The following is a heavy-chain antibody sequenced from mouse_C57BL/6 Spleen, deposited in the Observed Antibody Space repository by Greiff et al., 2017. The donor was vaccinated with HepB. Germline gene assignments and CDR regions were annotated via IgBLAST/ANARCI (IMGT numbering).Heavy chain of an antibody. CDR3: ARPYVDYAMDY. CDR2: IYPGDGDT. D-gene: IGHD6-5*01. J-gene: IGHJ4*01. Sequence: QVQLQQSGPELVKPGASVKISCKASGYAFSSSWMNWVKQRPGKGLEWIGRIYPGDGDTNYNGKFKGKATLTADKSSSTAYMQLSSLTSENSAVYICARPYVDYAMDYWGQGTSVTVSS. V-gene: IGHV1-82*01. CDR1: GYAFSSSW.